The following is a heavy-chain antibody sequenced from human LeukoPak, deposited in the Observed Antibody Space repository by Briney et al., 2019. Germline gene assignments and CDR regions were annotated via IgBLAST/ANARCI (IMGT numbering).Heavy chain of an antibody. CDR3: ARDEGYCSSASCSAELDY. J-gene: IGHJ4*02. CDR2: INPNSGGT. CDR1: GYTFTGYY. V-gene: IGHV1-2*02. Sequence: ASVKVSCKASGYTFTGYYMHWVRQAPGQGLEWMGWINPNSGGTIYAEKFQGRVTMTRDTSISTAYMELSRLRSDDTAVYYCARDEGYCSSASCSAELDYWGQGTLVTVSS. D-gene: IGHD2-2*01.